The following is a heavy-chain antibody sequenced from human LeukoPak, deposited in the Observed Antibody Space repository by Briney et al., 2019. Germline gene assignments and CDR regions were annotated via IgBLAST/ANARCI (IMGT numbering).Heavy chain of an antibody. D-gene: IGHD1-26*01. Sequence: SETLSLTCTVSGGSISSYYWSWIRQPAGKRLEWIGRIYTSGSTNYNPSLKSRVTLSVDTSKNQFSLKLSSVTAADTAVYYCARIGGTYYEYYFDYWGQGTLVTVSS. V-gene: IGHV4-4*07. CDR3: ARIGGTYYEYYFDY. CDR2: IYTSGST. CDR1: GGSISSYY. J-gene: IGHJ4*02.